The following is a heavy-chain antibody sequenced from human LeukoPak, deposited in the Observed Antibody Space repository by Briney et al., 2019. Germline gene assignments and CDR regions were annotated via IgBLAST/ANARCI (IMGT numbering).Heavy chain of an antibody. CDR3: ARGVSGPMGY. V-gene: IGHV3-48*04. D-gene: IGHD6-19*01. CDR1: GFTFSSYS. Sequence: PGGSLRLSCAASGFTFSSYSMNWVRQAPGKGLEWVSYISSSSSTIYYADSVKGRFTISRDNAKNSLYLQMNSLRAEDTAVYYCARGVSGPMGYWGQGTLVTVSS. J-gene: IGHJ4*02. CDR2: ISSSSSTI.